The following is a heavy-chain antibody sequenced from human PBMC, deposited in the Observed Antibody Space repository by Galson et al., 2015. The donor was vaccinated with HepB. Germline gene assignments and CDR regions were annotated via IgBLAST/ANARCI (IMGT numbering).Heavy chain of an antibody. CDR1: GFTFSNYA. CDR3: AKLSYLEMESAFDI. D-gene: IGHD5-24*01. J-gene: IGHJ3*02. V-gene: IGHV3-23*01. Sequence: SLRLSCAASGFTFSNYAMSWVRQAPGKGLEWVSGISGSGGSTYYADSVKGRFTISRDNSKKTLYLQMNSLRAEDTAVYYCAKLSYLEMESAFDIWGQGTMVTVSS. CDR2: ISGSGGST.